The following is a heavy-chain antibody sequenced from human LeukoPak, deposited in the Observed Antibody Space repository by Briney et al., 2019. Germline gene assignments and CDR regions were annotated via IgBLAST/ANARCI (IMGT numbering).Heavy chain of an antibody. V-gene: IGHV3-72*01. Sequence: GGSLRLSCAASGFIFSDYYMDWLRQAPGKGLEWVGRSRNRASSYTTEYAAAVKGRFTISRDASQSLLILQMNSLQIEDTAVYFCVRGFNSFDVWGRGATLTVSS. J-gene: IGHJ3*01. CDR2: SRNRASSYTT. CDR1: GFIFSDYY. CDR3: VRGFNSFDV.